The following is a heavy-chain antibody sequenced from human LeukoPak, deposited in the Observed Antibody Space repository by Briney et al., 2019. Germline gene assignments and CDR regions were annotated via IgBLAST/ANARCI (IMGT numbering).Heavy chain of an antibody. J-gene: IGHJ3*02. D-gene: IGHD6-19*01. CDR2: ISYDGSNK. V-gene: IGHV3-30*18. CDR3: AKGYSSGWFDAFDI. Sequence: RPGGSLRLSCAASGFTFSSYGMHWVRQAPGKGLEWVAVISYDGSNKYYADSVKGRFTISRDNSKNTLYLQMNSLRAEDTAVYYCAKGYSSGWFDAFDIWGQGTMVTVSS. CDR1: GFTFSSYG.